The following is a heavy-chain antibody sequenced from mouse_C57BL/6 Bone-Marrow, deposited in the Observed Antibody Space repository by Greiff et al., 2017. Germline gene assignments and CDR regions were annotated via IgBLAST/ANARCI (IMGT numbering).Heavy chain of an antibody. D-gene: IGHD4-1*01. CDR2: INPSTGGT. J-gene: IGHJ4*01. CDR1: GYSFTGYY. CDR3: ASRTGTSEAMDY. Sequence: VQLQQSGPELVKPGASVKISCKASGYSFTGYYMNWVKQSPEKSLEWIGEINPSTGGTTYNQKFKAKATLTVDKSSSTAYMQLKSLTSEDSAVYYGASRTGTSEAMDYWGQGTSVTVSS. V-gene: IGHV1-42*01.